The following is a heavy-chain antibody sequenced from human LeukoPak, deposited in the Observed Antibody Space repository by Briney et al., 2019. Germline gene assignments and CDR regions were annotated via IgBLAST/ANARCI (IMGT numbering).Heavy chain of an antibody. Sequence: LRLSCAASGFTFSSYSMNWVRQPPEKGLEWIGYISYSGSTYYNPSLKSRVTMSLVTSNNQVSLKLGSVTAADTAVYYCVRVRTGTSSYDYWGQGTLVTVSS. CDR1: GFTFSSYS. V-gene: IGHV4-30-4*08. CDR3: VRVRTGTSSYDY. CDR2: ISYSGST. D-gene: IGHD2-2*01. J-gene: IGHJ4*02.